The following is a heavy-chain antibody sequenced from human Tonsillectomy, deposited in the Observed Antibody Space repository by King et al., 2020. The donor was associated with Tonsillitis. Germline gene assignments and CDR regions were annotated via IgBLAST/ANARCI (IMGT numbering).Heavy chain of an antibody. CDR1: GFSGSTLDKAW. J-gene: IGHJ1*01. CDR3: GNIRDPDSWSLGS. CDR2: IKSKGSGGTS. V-gene: IGHV3-15*01. Sequence: VQLVESGGDLIKPGGSLRLSCAASGFSGSTLDKAWMTWVRQAPGKGLEWVGRIKSKGSGGTSDFAAFVKGRFNIPRDDSRNTVSLQMNSLQTEDTAVYHCGNIRDPDSWSLGSWGQGTLVAVSS. D-gene: IGHD5-24*01.